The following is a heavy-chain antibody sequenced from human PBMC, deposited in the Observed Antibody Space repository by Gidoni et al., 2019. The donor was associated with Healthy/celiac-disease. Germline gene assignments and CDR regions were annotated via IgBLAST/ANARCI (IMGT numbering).Heavy chain of an antibody. D-gene: IGHD5-12*01. V-gene: IGHV1-46*01. CDR1: GYTFTSYY. J-gene: IGHJ4*02. CDR2: INPSGGST. Sequence: QVQLVQSGAEVKKPGASVKVSCKASGYTFTSYYMTWVRQAPGQGLEWMGIINPSGGSTSYAQKFQGRVTMTRDTSTSTVYMELSSLRSEDTAVYYCARPRRSGYDWGYWGQGTLVTVSS. CDR3: ARPRRSGYDWGY.